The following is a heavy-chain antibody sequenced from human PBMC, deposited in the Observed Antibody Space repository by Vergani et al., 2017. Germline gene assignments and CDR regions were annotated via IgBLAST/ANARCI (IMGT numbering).Heavy chain of an antibody. J-gene: IGHJ6*03. CDR2: IYYSGST. CDR1: GGSISSYY. CDR3: ARVRLVPAAIYYMDV. Sequence: QVQLQESGPGLVKPSETLSLTCTVSGGSISSYYWSWIRQPPGKGLEWIGYIYYSGSTNYNPSLKSRVTISVDTSKNQFSLKLSSVTAADTAVYYCARVRLVPAAIYYMDVWGHGTTVTVSS. V-gene: IGHV4-59*01. D-gene: IGHD2-2*01.